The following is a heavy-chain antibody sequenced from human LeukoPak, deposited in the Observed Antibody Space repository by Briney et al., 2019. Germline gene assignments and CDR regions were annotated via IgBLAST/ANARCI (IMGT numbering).Heavy chain of an antibody. CDR1: GGSIISGSYY. V-gene: IGHV4-61*02. J-gene: IGHJ2*01. CDR3: ARGGSWYFDL. CDR2: IYTSGTT. Sequence: SETLSLTCTVSGGSIISGSYYWSWIRQPAGKGLEWIGRIYTSGTTNYNPSLKSRVTISIDTSKNQFSLKLGSVTAADTAVYYCARGGSWYFDLWGRGTLVTVSS.